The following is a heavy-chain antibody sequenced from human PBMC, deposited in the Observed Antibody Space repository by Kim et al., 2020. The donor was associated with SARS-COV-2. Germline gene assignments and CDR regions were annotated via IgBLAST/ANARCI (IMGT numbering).Heavy chain of an antibody. Sequence: GGSLRLSCAASGFTFSSYSMNWVRQAPGKGLEWVSSISSSSSYIYYADSVKGRFTISRDNAKNSLYLQMNSLRAEDTAVYYCARDSLDGSGSWSGYWGQGTLVTVSS. CDR2: ISSSSSYI. D-gene: IGHD3-10*01. V-gene: IGHV3-21*01. CDR1: GFTFSSYS. J-gene: IGHJ4*02. CDR3: ARDSLDGSGSWSGY.